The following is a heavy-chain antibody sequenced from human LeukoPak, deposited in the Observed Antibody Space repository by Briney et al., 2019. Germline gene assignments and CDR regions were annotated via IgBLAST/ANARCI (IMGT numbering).Heavy chain of an antibody. CDR3: ARGGYDYVWGSYRHNWFDP. CDR2: INHSGST. V-gene: IGHV4-34*01. D-gene: IGHD3-16*02. CDR1: GGSFSGFY. Sequence: SDTLSLTCAVYGGSFSGFYWSWIRQPPGKGLEWIGEINHSGSTSYNPSLKSRVTISVDTSKNHFSLKLTSVTAADTAVYYCARGGYDYVWGSYRHNWFDPWGQGTLVTVSS. J-gene: IGHJ5*02.